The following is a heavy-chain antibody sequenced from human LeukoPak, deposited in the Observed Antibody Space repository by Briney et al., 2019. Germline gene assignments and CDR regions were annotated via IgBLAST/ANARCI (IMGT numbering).Heavy chain of an antibody. Sequence: GGSLRLSCTASGFTFGDYAMSWVRQAPGKGLEWVGFIRSKAYGGTTEYAASVKGRFTISRDDSKSIAYLQMNSLKTEDTAVYYCAKPIRVVTMIVVVIGDAFDIWGQGTMVTVSS. CDR1: GFTFGDYA. D-gene: IGHD3-22*01. J-gene: IGHJ3*02. V-gene: IGHV3-49*04. CDR2: IRSKAYGGTT. CDR3: AKPIRVVTMIVVVIGDAFDI.